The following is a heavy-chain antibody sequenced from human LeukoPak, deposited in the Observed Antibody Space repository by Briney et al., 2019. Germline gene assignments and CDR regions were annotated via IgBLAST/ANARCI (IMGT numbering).Heavy chain of an antibody. CDR3: ARGDFDY. J-gene: IGHJ4*02. CDR2: AFSDGRT. CDR1: GITVSTNY. V-gene: IGHV3-53*01. Sequence: PGGSLRLSCAASGITVSTNYMSWVRQAPGKGLGWVSIAFSDGRTFYADSVKGRFTISRDSSKNHVFLQMNSLRAEDTAVYYCARGDFDYWGQGTLVTVSS.